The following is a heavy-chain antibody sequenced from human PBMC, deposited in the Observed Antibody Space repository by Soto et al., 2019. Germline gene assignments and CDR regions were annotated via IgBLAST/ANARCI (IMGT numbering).Heavy chain of an antibody. V-gene: IGHV3-21*01. D-gene: IGHD3-16*02. CDR1: GFIFSNYW. Sequence: GGSLRLSCAASGFIFSNYWMSWVRQAPGKGLEWVSYISSSSSYIYYADSVKGRFTISRDNAKNSLYLQMNSLRAEDTAVYYCARDYRAGTFDYWGQGTLVTVSS. J-gene: IGHJ4*02. CDR3: ARDYRAGTFDY. CDR2: ISSSSSYI.